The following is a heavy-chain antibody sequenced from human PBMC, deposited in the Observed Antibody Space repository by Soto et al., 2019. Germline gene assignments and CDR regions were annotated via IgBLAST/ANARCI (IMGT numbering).Heavy chain of an antibody. CDR3: ASDHYDSSGYYYAFDF. J-gene: IGHJ4*02. Sequence: ESGGGVVQPGRSLRLSCAASGFTFSSYAMHWVRQAPGKGLEWAAVISYDGSNKYYADSVKGRFTISRDNSKNTLYLQMNSLRAEDTAVYYCASDHYDSSGYYYAFDFWGQGTLVTVSS. CDR2: ISYDGSNK. V-gene: IGHV3-30-3*01. CDR1: GFTFSSYA. D-gene: IGHD3-22*01.